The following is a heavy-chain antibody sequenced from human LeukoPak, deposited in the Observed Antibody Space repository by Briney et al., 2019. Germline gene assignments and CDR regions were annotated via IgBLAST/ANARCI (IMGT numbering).Heavy chain of an antibody. CDR3: ASWPVGWYGEDS. V-gene: IGHV3-53*01. CDR1: GFTVSTNY. D-gene: IGHD6-19*01. Sequence: GGSLRLSCAASGFTVSTNYMSWVRQAPGKGLEWVSIIYSGGSTFYADSVKGRFTISRDNTKNTLYLQMNSLRVEDTAVYYCASWPVGWYGEDSWGQGTLVTVSS. CDR2: IYSGGST. J-gene: IGHJ4*02.